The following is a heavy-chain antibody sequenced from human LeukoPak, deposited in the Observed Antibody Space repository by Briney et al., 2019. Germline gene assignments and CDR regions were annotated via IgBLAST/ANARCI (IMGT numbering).Heavy chain of an antibody. Sequence: PGGSLRLSCAASGFTFSSYWMSWVRQAPGKGLEWVANIKQDGSEKYYVDSVKGRFTISRDNAKNSLYLQMNSLRAEDTAVYYCARDRVALAVAGTPFDYWGQGTLVTVSS. J-gene: IGHJ4*02. CDR1: GFTFSSYW. D-gene: IGHD6-19*01. CDR2: IKQDGSEK. CDR3: ARDRVALAVAGTPFDY. V-gene: IGHV3-7*05.